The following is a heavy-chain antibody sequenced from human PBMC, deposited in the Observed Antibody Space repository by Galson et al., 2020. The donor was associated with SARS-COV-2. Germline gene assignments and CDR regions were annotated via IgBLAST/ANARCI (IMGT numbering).Heavy chain of an antibody. CDR3: ARLHYGEYAPEAFDI. J-gene: IGHJ3*02. Sequence: SETLSLTCAVSVTSISSGSNSWHWIRQPPGKGLEWIGYISHSGGTYYNPSLKSRVTISGDRSKNQFSLRLSSVTATYTAVYFCARLHYGEYAPEAFDIWGPGTRVTVAS. V-gene: IGHV4-30-2*01. CDR2: ISHSGGT. CDR1: VTSISSGSNS. D-gene: IGHD4-17*01.